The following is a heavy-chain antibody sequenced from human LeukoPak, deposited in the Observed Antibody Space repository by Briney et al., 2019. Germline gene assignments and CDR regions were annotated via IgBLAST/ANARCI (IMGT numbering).Heavy chain of an antibody. J-gene: IGHJ6*02. V-gene: IGHV3-21*01. CDR1: GFTFSSYS. CDR2: ISSSSSYI. Sequence: GGSLRLSCAASGFTFSSYSMNWVRQAPGKGLEWVSSISSSSSYIYYADSVKGRFTISRDNAKNSLYLQMNSLRAEDTAVYYCARDRAVTFERGYYYYYGMDVWGQGTTVTVSS. D-gene: IGHD4-17*01. CDR3: ARDRAVTFERGYYYYYGMDV.